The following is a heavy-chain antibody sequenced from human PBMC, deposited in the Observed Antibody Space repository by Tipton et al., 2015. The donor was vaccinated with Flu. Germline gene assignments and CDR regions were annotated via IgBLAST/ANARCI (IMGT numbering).Heavy chain of an antibody. CDR1: GFTFSSYA. CDR3: ARDAYYGFYALDI. V-gene: IGHV3-23*01. D-gene: IGHD3-3*01. CDR2: ISGSGGST. J-gene: IGHJ3*02. Sequence: SLRLSCAASGFTFSSYAMSWVRQAPGKGLEWVSAISGSGGSTYYADSVKGRFTISRDNAKNSLYLQMNSLRAEDTAVYYCARDAYYGFYALDIWGQGTMVTVSS.